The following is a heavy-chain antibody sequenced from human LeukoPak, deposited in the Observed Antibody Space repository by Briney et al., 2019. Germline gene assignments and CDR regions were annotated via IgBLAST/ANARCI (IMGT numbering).Heavy chain of an antibody. J-gene: IGHJ4*02. CDR3: ARLRITMVRGVRSIDY. CDR1: GYTFTRYG. Sequence: ASVKVPCKASGYTFTRYGMSWVGQGPGQGLEGMGWISAYNGNTNYAKKLQGRVTMTSDTSTSTAYMELRSLRSDDTGVYYCARLRITMVRGVRSIDYWGQGTLVTVSS. V-gene: IGHV1-18*01. D-gene: IGHD3-10*01. CDR2: ISAYNGNT.